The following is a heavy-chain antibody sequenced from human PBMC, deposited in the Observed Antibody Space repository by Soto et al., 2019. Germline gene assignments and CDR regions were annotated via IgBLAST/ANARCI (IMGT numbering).Heavy chain of an antibody. CDR3: VKDYLGSNVMLDY. J-gene: IGHJ4*02. CDR1: GFTFKNYA. Sequence: DVQFLESGGGLVQPGGSLRLSCAATGFTFKNYAMSWVRQAPGKGLEWVSGITAPGEMTWYADSVKGRLTISRDNSENTLYLQMNTLRAEDTATYYCVKDYLGSNVMLDYWGQGILVTVSS. CDR2: ITAPGEMT. V-gene: IGHV3-23*01. D-gene: IGHD4-4*01.